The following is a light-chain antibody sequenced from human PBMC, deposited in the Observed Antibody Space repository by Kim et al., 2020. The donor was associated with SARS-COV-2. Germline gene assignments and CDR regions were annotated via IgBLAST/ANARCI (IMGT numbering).Light chain of an antibody. CDR1: SLRSFY. J-gene: IGLJ3*02. CDR3: NSRDDGNNHIL. CDR2: GKN. V-gene: IGLV3-19*01. Sequence: SSELTQDPAVSVALGQTVRITCRGDSLRSFYASWYQQKAGQAPVLVLFGKNNRSSGIPERFSGSKSGDIASLTITGAQAEDEADYYCNSRDDGNNHILFGGGTQLTVL.